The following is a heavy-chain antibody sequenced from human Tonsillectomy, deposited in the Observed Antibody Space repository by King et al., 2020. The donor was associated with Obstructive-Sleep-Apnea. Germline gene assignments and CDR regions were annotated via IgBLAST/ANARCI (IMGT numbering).Heavy chain of an antibody. J-gene: IGHJ4*02. CDR1: GFTFSSYA. CDR3: ATGLLVVPGAQTDDY. Sequence: VQLVESGGGVVQPGGSVRLSCAASGFTFSSYAMHWVRQAPGKGLEWVAVISFDGSNKYYADSVKGRFTISRDDSKNTLYLQMNSLRAEDTAVYYCATGLLVVPGAQTDDYWGQGTLVTVSS. V-gene: IGHV3-30*04. CDR2: ISFDGSNK. D-gene: IGHD2-2*01.